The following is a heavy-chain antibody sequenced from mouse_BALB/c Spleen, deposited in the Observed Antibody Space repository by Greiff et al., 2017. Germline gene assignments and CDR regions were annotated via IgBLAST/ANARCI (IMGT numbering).Heavy chain of an antibody. J-gene: IGHJ1*01. V-gene: IGHV1-14*01. CDR2: INPYNDGT. CDR1: GYTFTSYV. Sequence: VHVKQSGPELVKPGASVKMSCKASGYTFTSYVMHWVQQKPGQGLEWIGYINPYNDGTKYNEKIKGKATLTSDKSCSTAYMELSSLTSEDSAIYYCARNTRYWYFDVWGAGTTVTVSS. D-gene: IGHD5-1-1*01. CDR3: ARNTRYWYFDV.